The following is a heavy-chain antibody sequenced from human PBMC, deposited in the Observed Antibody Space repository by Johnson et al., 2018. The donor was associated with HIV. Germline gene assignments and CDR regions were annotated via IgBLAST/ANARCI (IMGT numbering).Heavy chain of an antibody. Sequence: VQLAESGGGVVRPGGSLRLSCAASGFTFDDYGMHWVRQAPGKGLEWVSGISWNSGSIGYADSVKGRFTISRDNAKNSLYLQMNSLRAEDTALYYCARVRARGVKHAFDIWGQGTMVTVSS. D-gene: IGHD3-10*01. CDR2: ISWNSGSI. V-gene: IGHV3-20*04. J-gene: IGHJ3*02. CDR3: ARVRARGVKHAFDI. CDR1: GFTFDDYG.